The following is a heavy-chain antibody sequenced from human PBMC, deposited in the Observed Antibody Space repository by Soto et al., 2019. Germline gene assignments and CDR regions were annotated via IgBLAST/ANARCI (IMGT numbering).Heavy chain of an antibody. CDR1: GDTFNSYV. CDR3: ARESLGAKGADH. D-gene: IGHD3-16*01. CDR2: IIPIIGVT. Sequence: QVQLVQSGAEVKRPGSSVKVSCESSGDTFNSYVISWVRQAPGQGLEWMGGIIPIIGVTHYAQKFQGRVTISALSSTGTAYMELTILGFEDTALYYCARESLGAKGADHWGQGTLVTVSS. V-gene: IGHV1-69*17. J-gene: IGHJ4*02.